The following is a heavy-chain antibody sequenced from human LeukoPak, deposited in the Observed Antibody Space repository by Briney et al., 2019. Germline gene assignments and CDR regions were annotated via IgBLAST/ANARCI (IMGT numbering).Heavy chain of an antibody. CDR1: GGSFSGYY. V-gene: IGHV4-34*01. Sequence: SETLSLTCAVYGGSFSGYYWSWIRQPPGKGLEWIGEINHSGSTNYNPSLKSRVTISVDTSKNQFSLKLGSVTAADTAVYYCARHVRLRYFDWVAPGGHWFDPWGQGTLVTVSS. CDR3: ARHVRLRYFDWVAPGGHWFDP. J-gene: IGHJ5*02. CDR2: INHSGST. D-gene: IGHD3-9*01.